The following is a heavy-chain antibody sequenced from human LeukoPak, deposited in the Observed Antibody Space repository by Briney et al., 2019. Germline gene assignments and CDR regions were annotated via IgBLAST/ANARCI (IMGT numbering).Heavy chain of an antibody. J-gene: IGHJ3*02. CDR2: ISSSGST. Sequence: SETLSLTCTVSGDSISSGDYYWSWIRQPAGKGLEWIGRISSSGSTNYNPSLKSRVTISVDTSKNQFSLKLSSVTAADTAVYYCARRPAADAFDIWGQGTMVTVSS. V-gene: IGHV4-61*02. CDR1: GDSISSGDYY. D-gene: IGHD6-25*01. CDR3: ARRPAADAFDI.